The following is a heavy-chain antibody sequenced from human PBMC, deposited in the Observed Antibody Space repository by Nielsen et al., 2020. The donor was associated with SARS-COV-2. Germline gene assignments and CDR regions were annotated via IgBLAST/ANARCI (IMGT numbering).Heavy chain of an antibody. V-gene: IGHV3-11*05. Sequence: GESLKISCAASGFTFSDYYMSWIRQAPGKGLEWVSYISSSSSYTNYADSVKGRFTISRDNAKNSLYLQMNALRAEDTAVYYCARGGRIVGYNWFDRWGQGTLVTVSS. CDR1: GFTFSDYY. CDR3: ARGGRIVGYNWFDR. J-gene: IGHJ5*02. D-gene: IGHD1-26*01. CDR2: ISSSSSYT.